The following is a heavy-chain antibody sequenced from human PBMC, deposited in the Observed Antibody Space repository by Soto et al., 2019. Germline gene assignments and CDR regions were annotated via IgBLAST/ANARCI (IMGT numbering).Heavy chain of an antibody. CDR2: IYYSGST. CDR3: ARLCGGDCYLEY. CDR1: GGSISSSSYY. V-gene: IGHV4-39*01. D-gene: IGHD2-21*02. J-gene: IGHJ4*02. Sequence: QLQLQESGPGLVKPSETLSLTCTVSGGSISSSSYYWGWIRQPPGKGLEWIGSIYYSGSTYYNPSLKSRXXIXVXXSKTHFSLELSSVTAADTAVYYCARLCGGDCYLEYWGQGTLVTVSS.